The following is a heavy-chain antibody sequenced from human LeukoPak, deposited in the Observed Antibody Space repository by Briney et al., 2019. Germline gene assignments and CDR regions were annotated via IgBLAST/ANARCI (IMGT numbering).Heavy chain of an antibody. D-gene: IGHD2-21*02. CDR1: GYTFTGYY. CDR3: ARDYCGGDCYYLFDY. J-gene: IGHJ4*02. CDR2: INPNSGGT. Sequence: GASVKVSCKASGYTFTGYYMHWVRQAPGQGLEWMGWINPNSGGTNYAQKFQGRVTMTRDTSISTAYMELSRLRSDDTAVYYCARDYCGGDCYYLFDYWGQGTLVTVSS. V-gene: IGHV1-2*02.